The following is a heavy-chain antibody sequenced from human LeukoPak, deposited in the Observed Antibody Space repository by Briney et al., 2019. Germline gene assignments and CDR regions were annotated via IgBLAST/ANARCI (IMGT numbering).Heavy chain of an antibody. Sequence: SSETLSLTCTVSGGSISSGSYYWSWIRQPPGKGLEWIGYIYYSGSTNYNPSLKSRVTISVDTSKNQFSLKLSSVTAADTAVYYCARDSPYYYGSGSATYYMDVWGKGTTVTVSS. D-gene: IGHD3-10*01. CDR1: GGSISSGSYY. V-gene: IGHV4-61*01. CDR2: IYYSGST. CDR3: ARDSPYYYGSGSATYYMDV. J-gene: IGHJ6*03.